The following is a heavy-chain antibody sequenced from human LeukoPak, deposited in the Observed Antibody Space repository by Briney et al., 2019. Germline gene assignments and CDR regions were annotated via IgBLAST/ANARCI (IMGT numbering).Heavy chain of an antibody. J-gene: IGHJ3*02. Sequence: PGGSLRLSCAASGFTFSDYYMSWIRQAPGKGLEWVSYISSSGSTIYYADSVKGRFTISRDNAKNALYLQMNSLRAEDTAVYYCARVGSYYYDSSGYYYPEAFDIWGQGTMVTVSS. V-gene: IGHV3-11*01. CDR3: ARVGSYYYDSSGYYYPEAFDI. CDR1: GFTFSDYY. D-gene: IGHD3-22*01. CDR2: ISSSGSTI.